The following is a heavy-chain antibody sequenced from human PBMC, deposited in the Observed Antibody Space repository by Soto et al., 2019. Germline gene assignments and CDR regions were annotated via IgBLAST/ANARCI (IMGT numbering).Heavy chain of an antibody. V-gene: IGHV4-34*01. Sequence: PSETLSLTCSVHGGSFSGYYWSRIRQPPGKGLDLIGEINHSGSTNYNPYLNSRVTISVETSENNFSRRLNAMTPADTAVYYXARGGLTKYCSGGSCCSGSFDFWVKGTLVTVS. D-gene: IGHD2-15*01. CDR1: GGSFSGYY. CDR3: ARGGLTKYCSGGSCCSGSFDF. J-gene: IGHJ4*02. CDR2: INHSGST.